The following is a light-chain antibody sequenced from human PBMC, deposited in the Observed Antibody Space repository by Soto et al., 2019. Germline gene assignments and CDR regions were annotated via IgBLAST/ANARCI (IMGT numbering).Light chain of an antibody. CDR1: QSAGSN. V-gene: IGKV3-15*01. CDR2: GAS. Sequence: EIVMTQSPVTLSVSPGERATLSCRASQSAGSNLAWYQQKPGQAPRLLIYGASTRATGVPARFSGSGSGTDFTLTISSLQSEDFAVYYCQQYGSSPRTFGQGTKLEIK. CDR3: QQYGSSPRT. J-gene: IGKJ2*01.